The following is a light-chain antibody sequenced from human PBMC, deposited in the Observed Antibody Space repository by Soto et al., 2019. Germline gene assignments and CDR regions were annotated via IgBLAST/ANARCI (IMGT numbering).Light chain of an antibody. Sequence: QSALTQPASVSGSPGQSITISCTGTSSDVGGYNYVSWYQQHPGKAPKLMIYEVSNRPSGVSNRFSGSKSGNTASLTFSGLQAEDEADYYCSSYTSGSTLVVFGGGTKLTVL. J-gene: IGLJ2*01. V-gene: IGLV2-14*01. CDR3: SSYTSGSTLVV. CDR1: SSDVGGYNY. CDR2: EVS.